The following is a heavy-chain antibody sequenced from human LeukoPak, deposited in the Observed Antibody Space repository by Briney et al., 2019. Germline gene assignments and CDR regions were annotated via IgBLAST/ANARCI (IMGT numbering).Heavy chain of an antibody. V-gene: IGHV3-15*01. CDR3: TLTYDILTGYSDYGMDV. CDR2: IKSKTDGGTT. CDR1: GFTFSNAW. J-gene: IGHJ6*02. D-gene: IGHD3-9*01. Sequence: GGSLRLSCAASGFTFSNAWMSWVRQAPGKGLEWVGRIKSKTDGGTTDYAAPVKRRFTISRDDSKNTLYLQMNSLKTEDTAVYYCTLTYDILTGYSDYGMDVWGQGTTVTVSS.